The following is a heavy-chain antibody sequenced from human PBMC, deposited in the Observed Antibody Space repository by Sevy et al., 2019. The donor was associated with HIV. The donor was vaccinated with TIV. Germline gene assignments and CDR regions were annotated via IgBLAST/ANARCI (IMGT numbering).Heavy chain of an antibody. D-gene: IGHD2-15*01. CDR2: IYYSGST. CDR1: GGSISSSSYY. V-gene: IGHV4-39*01. CDR3: ARPNCSGGSCYFAHAFDI. Sequence: SETLSLTCTVSGGSISSSSYYWGWIRQPPGKGLEWIGSIYYSGSTYYNPSLKSRVTISVDTSKNQFPLKLSSVTAADTAVYYCARPNCSGGSCYFAHAFDIWGQGTMVTVSS. J-gene: IGHJ3*02.